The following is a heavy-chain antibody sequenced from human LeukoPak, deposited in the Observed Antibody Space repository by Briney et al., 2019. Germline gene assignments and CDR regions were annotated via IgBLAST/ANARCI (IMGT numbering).Heavy chain of an antibody. V-gene: IGHV1-2*02. D-gene: IGHD6-13*01. Sequence: DSVKVSCKASGYTFTGYYMHWVRQAPGQGLEWMGWINPNSGGTNYAQKFQGRVTMTRDTSISTAYMELSRLRSDDTAVYYCARDQVIAAAGNYYYGMDVWGQGTTVTVSS. CDR1: GYTFTGYY. CDR2: INPNSGGT. J-gene: IGHJ6*02. CDR3: ARDQVIAAAGNYYYGMDV.